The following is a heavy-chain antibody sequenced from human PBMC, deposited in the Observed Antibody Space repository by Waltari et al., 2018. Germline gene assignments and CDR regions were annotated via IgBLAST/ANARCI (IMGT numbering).Heavy chain of an antibody. D-gene: IGHD5-12*01. CDR1: GGTFNSHS. CDR2: IIPIVVTT. CDR3: ARGRGYRGYDSRFDY. V-gene: IGHV1-69*01. Sequence: QVHLVQSGAEGKQPGCAVEISCKTSGGTFNSHSINWVRQAPGQGPEWMGGIIPIVVTTNYVQKVQGRLKLTADESTNTVYMELNSLRSEDTAVYFCARGRGYRGYDSRFDYWGQGTSVSVSS. J-gene: IGHJ4*02.